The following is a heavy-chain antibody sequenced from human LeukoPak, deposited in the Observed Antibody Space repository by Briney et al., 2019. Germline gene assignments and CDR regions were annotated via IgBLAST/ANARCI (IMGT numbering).Heavy chain of an antibody. CDR1: GGSFSSYY. V-gene: IGHV4-59*01. D-gene: IGHD3-3*01. CDR2: IYYSGST. CDR3: ARDPSGFPAYYDFWSGYYRGDYYGMDV. Sequence: SETLSLTCAVYGGSFSSYYWSWIRQPPGKGLEWIGYIYYSGSTNYNPSLKSRVTISVDTSKNQFSLKLSSVTAADTAVYYCARDPSGFPAYYDFWSGYYRGDYYGMDVWGQGTTVTVSS. J-gene: IGHJ6*02.